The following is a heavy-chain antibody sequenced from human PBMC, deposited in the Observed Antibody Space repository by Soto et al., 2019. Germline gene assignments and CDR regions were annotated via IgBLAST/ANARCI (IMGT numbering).Heavy chain of an antibody. D-gene: IGHD3-3*01. J-gene: IGHJ6*02. V-gene: IGHV3-33*01. CDR1: GFTFSSFG. CDR3: ARDASYYSLWSGYYPSRNGMDV. CDR2: IWYDGSKK. Sequence: QVQVVESGGGVVQPGRSLRLSCAASGFTFSSFGMHWVRQAPGKGLEWVSLIWYDGSKKSYGDSVQGRFTISRDNSRNTVELQMNSLRADDTAVYYCARDASYYSLWSGYYPSRNGMDVWGQGTTVTVS.